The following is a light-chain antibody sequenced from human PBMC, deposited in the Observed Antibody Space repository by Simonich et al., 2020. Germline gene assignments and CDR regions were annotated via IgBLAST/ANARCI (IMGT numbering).Light chain of an antibody. CDR1: SSDVGGYNY. CDR3: SSYTSSSTLYV. V-gene: IGLV2-14*03. CDR2: DVS. Sequence: QSALTQPASVSGSPGQSITISCTGTSSDVGGYNYVSWYQQHPGKAPKLMIYDVSMRPSVVSNRFSGSKSGNTASLTISGLQAEDEADYYCSSYTSSSTLYVFGTGTKVTVL. J-gene: IGLJ1*01.